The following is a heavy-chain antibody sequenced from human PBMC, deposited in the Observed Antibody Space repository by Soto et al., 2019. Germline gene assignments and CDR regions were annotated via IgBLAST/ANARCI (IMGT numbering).Heavy chain of an antibody. Sequence: GASVKVSCKASGYTFTGYYMHWVRQAPGQGLEWMGWINPNSGGTNYAQKFQGWVTMTRDTSISTAYMELSRLRSDDTAVYYCARAGPWNYYDSSGLETMVFWGQGTLVTVSS. CDR1: GYTFTGYY. V-gene: IGHV1-2*04. J-gene: IGHJ4*02. D-gene: IGHD3-22*01. CDR3: ARAGPWNYYDSSGLETMVF. CDR2: INPNSGGT.